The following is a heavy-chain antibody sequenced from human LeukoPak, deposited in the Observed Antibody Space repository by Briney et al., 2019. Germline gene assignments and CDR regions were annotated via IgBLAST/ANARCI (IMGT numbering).Heavy chain of an antibody. V-gene: IGHV4-39*02. CDR3: AREGNPLDY. CDR1: GGSISSSSYY. D-gene: IGHD1-14*01. J-gene: IGHJ4*02. CDR2: IYYSGST. Sequence: PSETLSLTCTVSGGSISSSSYYWGWIRQPLGKGLEWIGSIYYSGSTYYNPSLKSRVTISVDTSKNQFSLKLSSVTAADTAVYYCAREGNPLDYWGQGTLVTVSS.